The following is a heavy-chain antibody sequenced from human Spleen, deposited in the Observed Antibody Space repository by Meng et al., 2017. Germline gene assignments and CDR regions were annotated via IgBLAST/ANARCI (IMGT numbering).Heavy chain of an antibody. V-gene: IGHV1-69*06. D-gene: IGHD3-22*01. CDR1: GGTFRSYA. CDR3: ASSYYDSSGYVSPIDY. J-gene: IGHJ4*02. Sequence: KCGGWGKKPGASGKVSCKASGGTFRSYAISWVRQAPGQGLEWMGGIIPIFGTANYAQKFQGRVTITADKSTSTAYMELSSLRSEDTAVYYCASSYYDSSGYVSPIDYWGQGTLVTVSS. CDR2: IIPIFGTA.